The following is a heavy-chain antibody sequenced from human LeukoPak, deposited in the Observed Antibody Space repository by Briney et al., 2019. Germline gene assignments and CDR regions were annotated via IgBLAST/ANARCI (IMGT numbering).Heavy chain of an antibody. D-gene: IGHD3-9*01. CDR3: ARDLSYDILTPNWFDP. Sequence: GGSLRLSCAASGFTFSSYSMNWVRQAPGKGLEWVSSISSSSSYIYYADSVKGRFTISRDNAKNSLYLQMNSPRAEDTAVYYCARDLSYDILTPNWFDPWGQGTLVTVSS. J-gene: IGHJ5*02. V-gene: IGHV3-21*01. CDR1: GFTFSSYS. CDR2: ISSSSSYI.